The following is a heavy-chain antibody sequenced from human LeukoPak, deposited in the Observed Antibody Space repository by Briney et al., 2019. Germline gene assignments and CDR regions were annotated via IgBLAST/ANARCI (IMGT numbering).Heavy chain of an antibody. D-gene: IGHD3-22*01. CDR3: ARASEYNSSGYYTDYYYYMDV. J-gene: IGHJ6*03. Sequence: GASVKVSCKASGGTFSSYAISWVRQAPGQGLEWLGGIIPIFRTANYAQKFQGRVTITTDESTSTAYMELSSLRSEVTAVYYCARASEYNSSGYYTDYYYYMDVWGKGTTVTVS. V-gene: IGHV1-69*05. CDR1: GGTFSSYA. CDR2: IIPIFRTA.